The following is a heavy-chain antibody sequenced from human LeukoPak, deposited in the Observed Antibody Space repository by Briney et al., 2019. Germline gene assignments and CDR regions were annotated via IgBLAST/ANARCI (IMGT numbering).Heavy chain of an antibody. J-gene: IGHJ6*03. CDR2: IKQDGSEK. D-gene: IGHD5-18*01. CDR1: GFTFSSYW. Sequence: HPGGSLRLSCAAPGFTFSSYWMSWARQAPGKGLEWVANIKQDGSEKYYVDSVKGRFTISRDNAKNSLYLQMNSLRAEDTAVYYCARDMVTELIYYYYYYMDVWGKGTTVTVSS. CDR3: ARDMVTELIYYYYYYMDV. V-gene: IGHV3-7*01.